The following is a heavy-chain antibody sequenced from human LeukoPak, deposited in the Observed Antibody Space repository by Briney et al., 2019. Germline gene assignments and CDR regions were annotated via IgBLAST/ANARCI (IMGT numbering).Heavy chain of an antibody. D-gene: IGHD6-19*01. CDR3: ARDSYSSGWSPSDY. J-gene: IGHJ4*02. V-gene: IGHV2-70*04. CDR1: GFSLSTSGMR. CDR2: IDWDDDK. Sequence: SGPALVKPTQTLTLTCTFSGFSLSTSGMRVSWIRQPPGKALEWLARIDWDDDKFYSTSLKTRLTISKDTSKNQVVLTMTNMDPVDTATYYCARDSYSSGWSPSDYWGQGTLVTVSS.